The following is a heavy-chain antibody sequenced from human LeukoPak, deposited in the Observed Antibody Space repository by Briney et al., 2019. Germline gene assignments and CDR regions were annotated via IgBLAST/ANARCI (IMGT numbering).Heavy chain of an antibody. CDR3: VRGGQGRDDYFYG. D-gene: IGHD3-3*01. CDR1: GFSFHYYR. Sequence: GGSLRLSCAASGFSFHYYRLTWVRQSPGKGLEWDSYIKRGGHDIYYVDSVRGRFTISRDNTRNLVYLQMNSLRVEDTAVYYCVRGGQGRDDYFYGWGQGTLLS. J-gene: IGHJ1*01. CDR2: IKRGGHDI. V-gene: IGHV3-21*05.